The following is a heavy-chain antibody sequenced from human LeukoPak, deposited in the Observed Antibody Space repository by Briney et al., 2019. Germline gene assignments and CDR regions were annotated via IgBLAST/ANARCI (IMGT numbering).Heavy chain of an antibody. V-gene: IGHV3-23*01. D-gene: IGHD3-10*01. CDR1: GFTFSSYA. J-gene: IGHJ4*02. CDR2: ISGSGGST. Sequence: GGSLRLSCAASGFTFSSYAMSWDRQAPGKGLEWVSAISGSGGSTYYADSVKGRFTISRDNSKNTLYLQMNSLRAEDTAVYYCAKDLKRGSGSYIIPYFDYWGQGTLVTVSS. CDR3: AKDLKRGSGSYIIPYFDY.